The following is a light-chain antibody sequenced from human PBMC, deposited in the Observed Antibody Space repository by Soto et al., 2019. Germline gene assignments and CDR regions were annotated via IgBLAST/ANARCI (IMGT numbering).Light chain of an antibody. CDR1: ESVSSIY. V-gene: IGKV3-20*01. CDR3: QQSLNPKT. Sequence: ENVLTQSPGTLSLSPGDRATLSCRASESVSSIYVAWYQQKPGQAPTLLIYGASTRATGIPGRFSGSGSGTDFTLTIDRLEPEDFAVYYCQQSLNPKTFGQGTKVDIK. CDR2: GAS. J-gene: IGKJ1*01.